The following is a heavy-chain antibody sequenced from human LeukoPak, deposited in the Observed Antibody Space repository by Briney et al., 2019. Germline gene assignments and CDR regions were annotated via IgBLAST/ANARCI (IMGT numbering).Heavy chain of an antibody. V-gene: IGHV3-7*03. CDR2: INQDGSVR. CDR1: GFTFNTYW. CDR3: ARGTFGSYYRAFDI. J-gene: IGHJ3*02. D-gene: IGHD1-26*01. Sequence: GGSLRLSCAASGFTFNTYWMIWVRQAPGKGLEWVANINQDGSVRYYVASVKGRFTITRDNAKKSLYLQMNSLRAEDTAVYYCARGTFGSYYRAFDIWGQGTMVTVSS.